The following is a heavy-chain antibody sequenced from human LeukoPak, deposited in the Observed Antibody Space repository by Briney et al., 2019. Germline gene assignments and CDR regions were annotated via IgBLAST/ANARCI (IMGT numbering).Heavy chain of an antibody. J-gene: IGHJ4*02. V-gene: IGHV3-49*04. CDR1: GFTFSSYS. Sequence: GGSLRLSCAASGFTFSSYSMNWVRQAPGKGLEWAGFIRSKAYGGRTEYAASVKGRFTISRDDSKSIAYLQMNSLKTEDTAVYYCTRAGGTVELYWGQGTLVTVSS. D-gene: IGHD1-7*01. CDR3: TRAGGTVELY. CDR2: IRSKAYGGRT.